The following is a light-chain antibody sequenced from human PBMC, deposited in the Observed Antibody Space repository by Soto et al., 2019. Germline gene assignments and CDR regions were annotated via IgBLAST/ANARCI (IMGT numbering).Light chain of an antibody. Sequence: ALQMTQSPSSLSASVGDRVTITCRASQAIRNDLGWYQQKPGKAPKLLIYAASSLQSGVPSRFSGSGSGTDFILTISSLQPEDFAPYYCLQDYNYPYTFGQGTKLEIK. CDR3: LQDYNYPYT. V-gene: IGKV1-6*01. CDR1: QAIRND. J-gene: IGKJ2*01. CDR2: AAS.